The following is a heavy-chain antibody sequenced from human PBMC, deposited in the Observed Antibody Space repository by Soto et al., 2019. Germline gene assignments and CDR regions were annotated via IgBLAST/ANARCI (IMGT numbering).Heavy chain of an antibody. V-gene: IGHV4-34*01. D-gene: IGHD6-19*01. Sequence: ETLSLTCAVYGGSFSGYYWSWIRQPPGKGLEWIGEINHSGSTNYNPSLKSRVTISVDTSKNQFSLKLSSVTAADTAVYYCAGGAVAGLKILDYWGQGTLVTVSS. CDR1: GGSFSGYY. J-gene: IGHJ4*02. CDR3: AGGAVAGLKILDY. CDR2: INHSGST.